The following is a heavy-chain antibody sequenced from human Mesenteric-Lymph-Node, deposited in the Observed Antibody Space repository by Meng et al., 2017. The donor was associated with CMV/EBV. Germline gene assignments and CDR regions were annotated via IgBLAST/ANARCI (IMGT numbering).Heavy chain of an antibody. D-gene: IGHD5-18*01. CDR2: INHSGST. CDR1: GGSFSGYY. Sequence: CAVYGGSFSGYYWSWIRQPPGKGLEWIGEINHSGSTNYNPSLKSRVTISVDTSKNQFSLKLSSVTAADTAVYYCASSGGYSYGSDYWGQGTLVTVSS. V-gene: IGHV4-34*01. CDR3: ASSGGYSYGSDY. J-gene: IGHJ4*02.